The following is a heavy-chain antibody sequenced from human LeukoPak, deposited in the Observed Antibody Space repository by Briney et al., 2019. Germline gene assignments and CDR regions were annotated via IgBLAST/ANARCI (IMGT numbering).Heavy chain of an antibody. J-gene: IGHJ4*02. D-gene: IGHD6-19*01. V-gene: IGHV4-34*01. CDR3: ARLIGFRSGWYN. CDR1: GGSFSGYY. Sequence: PSETLSLTCAVYGGSFSGYYWSWIRQPPGKGLEWIGEINHSGSTNYNPSLKSRVTISVDTSKNQFSLKLSSVTAADTAVYYCARLIGFRSGWYNWGQGTLVTVSS. CDR2: INHSGST.